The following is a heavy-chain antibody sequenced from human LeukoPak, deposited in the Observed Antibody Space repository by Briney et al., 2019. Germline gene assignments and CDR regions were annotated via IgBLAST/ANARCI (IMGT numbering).Heavy chain of an antibody. CDR3: ARGQTYLWFGELLYGTGGAFDI. D-gene: IGHD3-10*01. CDR1: GFTFSSYE. Sequence: GGSLRLSCAASGFTFSSYEMNWVRQAPGKGLEWVSYISSSGSTIYYADSVKGRFTISRDSAKNSLYLQMNSLRAEDTAVYYCARGQTYLWFGELLYGTGGAFDIWGQGTMVTVSS. CDR2: ISSSGSTI. V-gene: IGHV3-48*03. J-gene: IGHJ3*02.